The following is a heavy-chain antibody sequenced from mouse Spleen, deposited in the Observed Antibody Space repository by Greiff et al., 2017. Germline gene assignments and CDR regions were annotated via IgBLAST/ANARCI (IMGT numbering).Heavy chain of an antibody. CDR1: GYTFTSYW. V-gene: IGHV1-69*01. J-gene: IGHJ2*01. CDR2: IDPSDSYT. CDR3: AREGEGN. Sequence: VQLQQPGAELVMPGASVKLSCKASGYTFTSYWMHWVKQRPGQGLEWIGEIDPSDSYTNYNQKFKGKATLTVDKSSSTAYMQLSSLTSEDSAVYYCAREGEGNWGQGTTLTVSS.